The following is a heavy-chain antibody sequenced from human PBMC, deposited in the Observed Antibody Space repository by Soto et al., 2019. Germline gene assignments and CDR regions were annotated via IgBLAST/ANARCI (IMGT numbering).Heavy chain of an antibody. D-gene: IGHD5-12*01. CDR3: ARGRFEGYSGIKFRYYGMDV. CDR1: GGTFSSYA. CDR2: IIPIFGTA. Sequence: ASVKVSCKASGGTFSSYAISWVRQAPGQGLEWMGGIIPIFGTANYAQKFQGRVTITADEATSTFYVSVWFLRSEDTAVYYCARGRFEGYSGIKFRYYGMDVRGQAATVTVSS. V-gene: IGHV1-69*13. J-gene: IGHJ6*02.